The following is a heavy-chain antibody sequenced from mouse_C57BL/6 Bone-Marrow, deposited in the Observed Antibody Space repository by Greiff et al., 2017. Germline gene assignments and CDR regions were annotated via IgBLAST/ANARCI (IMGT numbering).Heavy chain of an antibody. CDR2: INPYNGGT. V-gene: IGHV1-19*01. J-gene: IGHJ3*01. CDR3: ANYEEAWFAY. D-gene: IGHD1-1*01. CDR1: GYTFTDYY. Sequence: VQLQQSGPVLVKPGASVKMSCKASGYTFTDYYMNWVKQSHGKSLEWIGVINPYNGGTSYNQKFKGKATLTVDKSSSTAYMELNSLTSEDSAVYYCANYEEAWFAYWGQGTLVTVSA.